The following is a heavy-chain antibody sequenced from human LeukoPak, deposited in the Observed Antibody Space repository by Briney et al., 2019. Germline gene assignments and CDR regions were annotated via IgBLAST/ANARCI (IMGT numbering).Heavy chain of an antibody. CDR2: ISGSGGST. J-gene: IGHJ4*02. D-gene: IGHD6-13*01. V-gene: IGHV3-23*01. CDR3: AKAIYPGYSSSWRGPPFDY. CDR1: GFTFSSYA. Sequence: GGSLRLSYAASGFTFSSYAMSWVRQAPGKGLEWVSAISGSGGSTYYADSVKGRFTISRDNSKNTLYPQMNSLRAEDTAVYYCAKAIYPGYSSSWRGPPFDYWGQGTLVTVSS.